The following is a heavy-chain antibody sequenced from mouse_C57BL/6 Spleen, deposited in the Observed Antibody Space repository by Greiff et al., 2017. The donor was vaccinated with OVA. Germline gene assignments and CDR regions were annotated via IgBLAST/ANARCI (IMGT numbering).Heavy chain of an antibody. J-gene: IGHJ1*03. D-gene: IGHD2-13*01. CDR3: ADLDNWYFDV. CDR2: INPHNGGT. V-gene: IGHV1-19*01. CDR1: GYTFTDYY. Sequence: EVQLQQSGPVLVKPGASVKMSCKASGYTFTDYYMNWVKQSHGKSLEWIGVINPHNGGTSYNQKFKGKATLTVDKSSSTAYMELNSLTSEDSAVYYCADLDNWYFDVWGTGTTGTVSS.